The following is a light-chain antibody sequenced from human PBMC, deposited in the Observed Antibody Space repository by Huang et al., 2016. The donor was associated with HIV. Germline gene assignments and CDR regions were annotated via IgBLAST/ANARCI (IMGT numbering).Light chain of an antibody. CDR3: QHYDNYPYT. J-gene: IGKJ2*01. V-gene: IGKV1-5*03. Sequence: DIQMTQSPATLSASVGDRVTIACRASQTISNWLAWYQQKPGKVPKLLIYKTSSLESGVPSRFSGSGSGTEFTLTISSLQPDDSATYYCQHYDNYPYTFGQGTKLEIK. CDR1: QTISNW. CDR2: KTS.